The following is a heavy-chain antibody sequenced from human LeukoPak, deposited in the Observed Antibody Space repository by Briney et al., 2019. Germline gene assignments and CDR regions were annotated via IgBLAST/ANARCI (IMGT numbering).Heavy chain of an antibody. Sequence: GGSLRLSCAASGFAFSDYYMSWIRQAPGKGLEWVSYISSSGSTIYYADSVKGRFTISRDNAKNSLYLQMNSLRAEDTAVYYCARGYSYYYDSSGILWGQGTMVTVSS. CDR1: GFAFSDYY. CDR3: ARGYSYYYDSSGIL. D-gene: IGHD3-22*01. V-gene: IGHV3-11*04. J-gene: IGHJ3*01. CDR2: ISSSGSTI.